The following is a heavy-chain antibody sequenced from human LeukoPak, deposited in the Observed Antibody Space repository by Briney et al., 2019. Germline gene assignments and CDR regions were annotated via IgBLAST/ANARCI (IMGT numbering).Heavy chain of an antibody. Sequence: GSVKVSCKASGYTFSGYYMHWVRQAPGQGLEWMGWINPNSGGTNYAQKFQGRVTMTRDTPISTAYMELNRLRSDDTAVYYCARTRYSGYTYYSYYMDVWGKGTTVTISS. CDR2: INPNSGGT. CDR1: GYTFSGYY. CDR3: ARTRYSGYTYYSYYMDV. V-gene: IGHV1-2*02. J-gene: IGHJ6*03. D-gene: IGHD5-12*01.